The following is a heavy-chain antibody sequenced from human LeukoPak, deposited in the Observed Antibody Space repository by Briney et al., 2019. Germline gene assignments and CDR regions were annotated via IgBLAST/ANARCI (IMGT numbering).Heavy chain of an antibody. V-gene: IGHV3-74*01. Sequence: GGSLTLPCAPSVYTFSRYWVHWLRHAPGEGRVCVSHINSDGSSTRYAHSVRRLFPLSRHNPKNTLYLQMNSLRAEDTAVYYCARLGPMEWLSSLYFVCWGEGGLVSVS. D-gene: IGHD3-3*01. CDR3: ARLGPMEWLSSLYFVC. CDR1: VYTFSRYW. CDR2: INSDGSST. J-gene: IGHJ4*02.